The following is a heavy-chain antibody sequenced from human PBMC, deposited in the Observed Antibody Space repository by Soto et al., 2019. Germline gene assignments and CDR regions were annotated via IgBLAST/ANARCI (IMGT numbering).Heavy chain of an antibody. CDR1: GGSISSSSYS. CDR2: IFYSGST. CDR3: ARHLTYCSAGSCYSDFPYYGMDV. V-gene: IGHV4-39*01. J-gene: IGHJ6*02. Sequence: SETLSLTCTVSGGSISSSSYSWGWIRQPPGKGLVWIGSIFYSGSTYYNPSLKSRVTISEDTSKNQFSLKLSSVTAADTAVYYCARHLTYCSAGSCYSDFPYYGMDVWGQGTTVT. D-gene: IGHD2-15*01.